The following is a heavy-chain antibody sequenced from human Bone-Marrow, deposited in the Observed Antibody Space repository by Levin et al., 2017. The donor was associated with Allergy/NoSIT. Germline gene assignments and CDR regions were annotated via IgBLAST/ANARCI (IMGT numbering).Heavy chain of an antibody. CDR3: VLYTSGYFPY. J-gene: IGHJ4*02. CDR2: IKSKTGGGTT. Sequence: GESLKISCAASGFTFSNAWMAWVRQAPGKGLEWVGRIKSKTGGGTTDYAAPVKGRFTISRDDSKNTLYLQMNSLKTEDTAVYYCVLYTSGYFPYWGQGTLVTVSS. CDR1: GFTFSNAW. D-gene: IGHD5-18*01. V-gene: IGHV3-15*01.